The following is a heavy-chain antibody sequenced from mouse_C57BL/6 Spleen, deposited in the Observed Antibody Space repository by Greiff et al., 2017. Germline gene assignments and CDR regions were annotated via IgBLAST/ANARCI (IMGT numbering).Heavy chain of an antibody. CDR1: GYTFTDYY. CDR2: INPNNGGT. CDR3: ARYGLRRPSYAMDY. J-gene: IGHJ4*01. V-gene: IGHV1-26*01. Sequence: EVQLQQSGPELVKPGASVKISCKASGYTFTDYYMNWVKQSHGKSLEWIGDINPNNGGTSYNQKFKGKATLTVDKSSSTAYMELRSLTSEDSAVYYCARYGLRRPSYAMDYWGQGTSVTVSS. D-gene: IGHD2-4*01.